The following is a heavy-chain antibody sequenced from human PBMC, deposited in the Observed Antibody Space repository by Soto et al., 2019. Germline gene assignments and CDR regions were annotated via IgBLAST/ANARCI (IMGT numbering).Heavy chain of an antibody. J-gene: IGHJ6*02. Sequence: SETLSLTCSVSGGSVSSFSYYWSWIRQPPGRRPEWIGYIHHSGATRYNPSLNDRVSISLDTSKNHLALKLNSVTAADTAVYYCAKFRAFAKNPIAAAAFYGMDVWGQGTTVTVSS. D-gene: IGHD6-13*01. CDR2: IHHSGAT. V-gene: IGHV4-61*03. CDR3: AKFRAFAKNPIAAAAFYGMDV. CDR1: GGSVSSFSYY.